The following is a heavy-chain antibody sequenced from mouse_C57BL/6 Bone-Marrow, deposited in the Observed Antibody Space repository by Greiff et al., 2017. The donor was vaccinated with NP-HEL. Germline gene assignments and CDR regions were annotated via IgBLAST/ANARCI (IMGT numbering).Heavy chain of an antibody. J-gene: IGHJ4*01. CDR3: ARDYYGNYDYAMDY. Sequence: VQLQQPGAELVRPGTSVKLSCKASGYTFTSYWMHWVKQRPGQGLEWIGVIDPSDSYTNYNQKFKGKATLTVDTSSSTAYMQLSSLTSEDSAVYYCARDYYGNYDYAMDYWGQGTSVTVSS. CDR2: IDPSDSYT. CDR1: GYTFTSYW. D-gene: IGHD2-1*01. V-gene: IGHV1-59*01.